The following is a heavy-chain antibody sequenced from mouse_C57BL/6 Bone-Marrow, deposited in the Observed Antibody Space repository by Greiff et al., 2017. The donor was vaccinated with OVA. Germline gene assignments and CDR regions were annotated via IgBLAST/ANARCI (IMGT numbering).Heavy chain of an antibody. J-gene: IGHJ3*01. CDR3: AMLGGLWFAY. Sequence: QVHVKQPGAELVKPGASVKVSCKASGYTFTSYWMHWVKQRPGQGLEWIGRIPPSDSDTNYNQKFKGKATLTVDKSSSTAYMQLSSLTSEDSAVYYCAMLGGLWFAYWGQGTLVTVSA. CDR2: IPPSDSDT. D-gene: IGHD4-1*01. CDR1: GYTFTSYW. V-gene: IGHV1-74*01.